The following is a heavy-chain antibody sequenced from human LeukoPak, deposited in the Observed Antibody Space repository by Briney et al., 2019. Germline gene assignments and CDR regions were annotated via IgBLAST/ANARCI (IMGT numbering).Heavy chain of an antibody. Sequence: GSLRLSFAASGFTFTSYEMNWVRQAPGKGLEWVSYISSSGSTIYYADSVRGRFTISRDNAKNSLYLQMNSLRAEDTAVYYCARIMVAATREAFDYWGQGTLVTVSS. J-gene: IGHJ4*02. CDR2: ISSSGSTI. D-gene: IGHD2-15*01. CDR3: ARIMVAATREAFDY. V-gene: IGHV3-48*03. CDR1: GFTFTSYE.